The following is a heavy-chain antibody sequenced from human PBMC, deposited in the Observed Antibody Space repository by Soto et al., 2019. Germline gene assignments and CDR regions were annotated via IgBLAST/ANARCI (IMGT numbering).Heavy chain of an antibody. CDR3: ARRWLHYDYVWGSYRQRGGFDY. J-gene: IGHJ4*02. V-gene: IGHV5-51*01. Sequence: EVQLVQSGAEVKKPGESLKISCKGSGYSFTSYWIGSVRQMPGKGLEWMGIIYPGDSDTRYSPSFQGQVTISADKSISTAYLQWSSLKASDTAMYYCARRWLHYDYVWGSYRQRGGFDYWGQGTLVTVSS. CDR2: IYPGDSDT. CDR1: GYSFTSYW. D-gene: IGHD3-16*02.